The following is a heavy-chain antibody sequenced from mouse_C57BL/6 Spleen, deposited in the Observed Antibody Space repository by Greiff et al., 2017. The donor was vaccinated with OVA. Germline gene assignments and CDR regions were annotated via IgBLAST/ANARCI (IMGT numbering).Heavy chain of an antibody. CDR1: GYTFTSYW. V-gene: IGHV1-64*01. Sequence: QVQLKQPGAELVKPGASVKLSCKASGYTFTSYWMHWVKQRPGQGLEWIGMIHPNSGSTNYNEKFKSKATLTVDKSSSTAYMQLSSLTSEDSAVYYCARDRDDWFAYWGQGTLVTVSA. CDR2: IHPNSGST. J-gene: IGHJ3*01. CDR3: ARDRDDWFAY. D-gene: IGHD3-2*01.